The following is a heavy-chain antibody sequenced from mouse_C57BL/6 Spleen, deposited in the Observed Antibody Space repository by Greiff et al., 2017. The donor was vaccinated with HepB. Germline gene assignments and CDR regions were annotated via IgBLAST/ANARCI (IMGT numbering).Heavy chain of an antibody. J-gene: IGHJ1*03. Sequence: QVQLQQSGAELVRPGTSVKVSCKASGYAFTNYLIEWVKQRPGQGLEWIGVINPGSGGTNYNEKFKGKATLTADKSSSTAYMQRSTLTSEDSAVYFCARIHNGISFDVWGTGATGTVSS. CDR3: ARIHNGISFDV. CDR1: GYAFTNYL. D-gene: IGHD1-1*01. V-gene: IGHV1-54*01. CDR2: INPGSGGT.